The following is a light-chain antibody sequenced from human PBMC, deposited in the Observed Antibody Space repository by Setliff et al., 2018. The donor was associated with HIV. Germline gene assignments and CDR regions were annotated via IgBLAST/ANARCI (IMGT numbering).Light chain of an antibody. V-gene: IGLV2-14*01. Sequence: QSALTQPASVSGSPGQSITMSCTGTSSDVGGYNYVSWYQHHPGKAPKLMIYEVTNRPSGVSSRFSGSNSGNTASLTIFGLHAEDEADYYCSSYTNSNSYVFGTGTKVTVL. CDR3: SSYTNSNSYV. CDR2: EVT. CDR1: SSDVGGYNY. J-gene: IGLJ1*01.